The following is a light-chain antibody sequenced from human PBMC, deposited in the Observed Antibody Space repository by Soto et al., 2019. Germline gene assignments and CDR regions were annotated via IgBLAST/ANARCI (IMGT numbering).Light chain of an antibody. V-gene: IGLV6-57*02. Sequence: NFMLTQPHSVSESPGQTVTISCTGSSGSIASNYVQWYQQRPGSAPTTVIYEYNQRPPGVPDRFSGSIDSSSNSASLTISGLKTEDEADYYCQSYDSSNGVVFGGGTKLTVL. CDR3: QSYDSSNGVV. CDR2: EYN. J-gene: IGLJ2*01. CDR1: SGSIASNY.